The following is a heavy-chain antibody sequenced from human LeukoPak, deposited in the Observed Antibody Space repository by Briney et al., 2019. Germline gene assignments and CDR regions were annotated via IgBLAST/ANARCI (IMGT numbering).Heavy chain of an antibody. D-gene: IGHD2-2*01. CDR2: ISAYNGNT. V-gene: IGHV1-18*01. CDR1: GYTFTSYG. J-gene: IGHJ6*02. Sequence: ASVKVSCKASGYTFTSYGISWVRQAPGQGLEWMGWISAYNGNTNYAQKLQGRVTMTTDTSTSTAYMELRSLRSDDTAVYYCARARCSSTSCYVGGRYYGVDVWGQGSTVTVSS. CDR3: ARARCSSTSCYVGGRYYGVDV.